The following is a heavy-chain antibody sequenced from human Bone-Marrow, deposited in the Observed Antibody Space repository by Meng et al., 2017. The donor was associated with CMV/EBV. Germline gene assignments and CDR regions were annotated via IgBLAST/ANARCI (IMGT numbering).Heavy chain of an antibody. CDR2: INHSGST. J-gene: IGHJ6*01. CDR1: GGSFSGYY. V-gene: IGHV4-34*01. D-gene: IGHD2-2*01. Sequence: SETLSLTCAVYGGSFSGYYWSWIRQPPGKGLEWIGEINHSGSTNYNPSLKSRITISVDTSKNQFSLKLSSVTAADTAVYYCATASAASRMWSGYYYYGMDVWGQGTTVTGYS. CDR3: ATASAASRMWSGYYYYGMDV.